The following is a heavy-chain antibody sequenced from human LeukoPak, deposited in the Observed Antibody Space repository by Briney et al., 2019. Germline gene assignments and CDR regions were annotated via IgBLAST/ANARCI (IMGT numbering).Heavy chain of an antibody. CDR1: GFTFSSYS. CDR3: AIHSYSSSWYSAY. V-gene: IGHV3-21*01. J-gene: IGHJ4*02. CDR2: ISSSSSYI. Sequence: PGGSLRLSCAASGFTFSSYSMNWVRQAPGKGLEWVSSISSSSSYIYYADSVKGRFTISRDNAKNSLYLQMNGLRAEDTAVYYCAIHSYSSSWYSAYWGQGTLVTVSS. D-gene: IGHD6-13*01.